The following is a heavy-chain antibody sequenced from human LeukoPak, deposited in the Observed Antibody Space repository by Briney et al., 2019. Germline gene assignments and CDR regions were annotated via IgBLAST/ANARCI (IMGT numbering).Heavy chain of an antibody. CDR2: ISSNGGST. V-gene: IGHV3-64*01. CDR3: ARVSSSSWWALDY. CDR1: GFTFSSYA. D-gene: IGHD6-13*01. J-gene: IGHJ4*02. Sequence: GGSLRLSCAASGFTFSSYAMHWVRQAPGKGLEYISAISSNGGSTYYANSVKGRFTISRDNSKNTLYLQMNSLRAEDTAVYYCARVSSSSWWALDYWGQGTLVTVSS.